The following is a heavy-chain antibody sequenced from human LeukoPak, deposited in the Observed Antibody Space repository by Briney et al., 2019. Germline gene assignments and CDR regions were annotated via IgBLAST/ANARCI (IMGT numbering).Heavy chain of an antibody. Sequence: GGSLRLSCAASGFTFSDYYMSWIRQAPGKGLEWVSYISSSGSTIYYADSVKGRFTISRDNAKNSLYLQMNSLRAEDTAVYYCAKDWIWFGELLTYFDYWGQGTLVTVSS. CDR3: AKDWIWFGELLTYFDY. CDR2: ISSSGSTI. J-gene: IGHJ4*02. V-gene: IGHV3-11*01. D-gene: IGHD3-10*01. CDR1: GFTFSDYY.